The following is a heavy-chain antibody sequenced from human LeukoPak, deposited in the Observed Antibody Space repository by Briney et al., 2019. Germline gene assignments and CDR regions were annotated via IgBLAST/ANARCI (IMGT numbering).Heavy chain of an antibody. J-gene: IGHJ4*02. CDR1: GFTFSSYS. CDR2: ISSSSSTM. D-gene: IGHD3-22*01. Sequence: PGGSLRLSCAASGFTFSSYSMNWVRQAPGKGLEWVSYISSSSSTMYYADSVKGRFTISRDNAKNSLYLQMNSLRAEDTAVYYCARDQYYYDSSGYPLIDYWGQGTLVTVSS. CDR3: ARDQYYYDSSGYPLIDY. V-gene: IGHV3-48*01.